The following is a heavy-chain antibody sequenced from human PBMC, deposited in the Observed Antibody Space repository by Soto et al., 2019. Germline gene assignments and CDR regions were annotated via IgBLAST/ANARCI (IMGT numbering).Heavy chain of an antibody. J-gene: IGHJ6*02. CDR3: ARAPPGPAPRWGV. Sequence: SETLSLTCAVSGGSISSGGYSWSWMRQTPGKGLEWIGYIYPTGKTYYNPSLENRVTISIDTSKNQFSLQLTSVTAADTAVYYCARAPPGPAPRWGVWGQGTTVTVSS. V-gene: IGHV4-30-2*01. D-gene: IGHD3-16*01. CDR2: IYPTGKT. CDR1: GGSISSGGYS.